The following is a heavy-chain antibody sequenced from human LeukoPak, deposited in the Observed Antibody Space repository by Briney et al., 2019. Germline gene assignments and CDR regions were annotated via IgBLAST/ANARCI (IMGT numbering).Heavy chain of an antibody. CDR3: ARDPDIASPMDV. CDR2: IIPIFGTA. V-gene: IGHV1-69*06. D-gene: IGHD5-18*01. Sequence: SVKVSCKASGGTFSSYAISWVRQAPGQGLEWMGGIIPIFGTANYAQKFQGRVTITADKSTSTAYMELSSLRSEDTAVYYCARDPDIASPMDVWGKGTTVTVSS. J-gene: IGHJ6*04. CDR1: GGTFSSYA.